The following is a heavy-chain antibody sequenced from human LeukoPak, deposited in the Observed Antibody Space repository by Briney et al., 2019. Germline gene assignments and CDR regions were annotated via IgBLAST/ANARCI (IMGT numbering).Heavy chain of an antibody. CDR1: GYTFTGYY. V-gene: IGHV1-2*06. Sequence: ASVKVSCKASGYTFTGYYMHWVRQAPGQGLEWMGRINPNSGGTNYAQKFQGRVTMTRDTSISTAYMELSRLRSDDTAVYYCASVSDYDSSGYRADYRGQGTLVTVSS. CDR2: INPNSGGT. J-gene: IGHJ4*02. CDR3: ASVSDYDSSGYRADY. D-gene: IGHD3-22*01.